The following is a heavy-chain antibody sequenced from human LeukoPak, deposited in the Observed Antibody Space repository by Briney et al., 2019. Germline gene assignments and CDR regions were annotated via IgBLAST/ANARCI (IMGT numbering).Heavy chain of an antibody. CDR1: GGSISSYY. J-gene: IGHJ3*02. V-gene: IGHV4-59*01. CDR3: AKALTGTTCAFEM. Sequence: KPSETLSLTCTVSGGSISSYYWSWIWQPPGKGLEWIGYIYFSGSTNYNPSLKSRVTISVDTSKNHFSLKLSSVTAADTAMYYCAKALTGTTCAFEMWGRGTMVTVSS. CDR2: IYFSGST. D-gene: IGHD1-7*01.